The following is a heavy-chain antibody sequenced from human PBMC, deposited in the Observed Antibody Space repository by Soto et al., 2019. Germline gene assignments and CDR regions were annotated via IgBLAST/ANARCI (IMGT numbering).Heavy chain of an antibody. Sequence: QVQLVESGGGVVQPGTSLRLSCAASGFTFSSYGMHWVRQAPGKGLEWVAVIWHDGSNKYYADSVKGRFTITRDNSKNTPYLQMTSLRAEDSAVYYCSRGYGSGNLYYMDVWGKGTTVTVSS. CDR2: IWHDGSNK. D-gene: IGHD3-10*01. J-gene: IGHJ6*03. CDR3: SRGYGSGNLYYMDV. CDR1: GFTFSSYG. V-gene: IGHV3-33*01.